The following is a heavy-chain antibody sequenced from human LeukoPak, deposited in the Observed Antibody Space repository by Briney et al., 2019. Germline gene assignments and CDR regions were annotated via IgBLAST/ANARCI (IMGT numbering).Heavy chain of an antibody. Sequence: QTGGSLRLTCAASGFTFSSYGMHWVRQAPGKGLEWVAFIRYDGSNKYYADSVKGRFTISRDSSKNTLYLQMNSLRAEDTAVYYCAKDTRGAVAGSFDYWGQGTLVTVSS. J-gene: IGHJ4*02. V-gene: IGHV3-30*02. CDR2: IRYDGSNK. CDR3: AKDTRGAVAGSFDY. D-gene: IGHD6-19*01. CDR1: GFTFSSYG.